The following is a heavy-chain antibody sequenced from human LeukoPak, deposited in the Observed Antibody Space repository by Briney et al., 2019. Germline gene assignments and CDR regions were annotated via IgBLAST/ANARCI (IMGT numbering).Heavy chain of an antibody. CDR3: VRDLDSVAFL. V-gene: IGHV3-23*01. Sequence: GGSLRLSCAASGFTFSAYAMSWVRQAPGKGLEWVSAIRNSGDSTYHADSVKGRFTISRDNAKNSLYLQMNSLRAEDTAVYYCVRDLDSVAFLWGQGTLVTVSS. CDR1: GFTFSAYA. CDR2: IRNSGDST. J-gene: IGHJ4*02. D-gene: IGHD1-1*01.